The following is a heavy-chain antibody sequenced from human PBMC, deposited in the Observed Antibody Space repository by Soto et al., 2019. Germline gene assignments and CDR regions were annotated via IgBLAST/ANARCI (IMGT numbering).Heavy chain of an antibody. D-gene: IGHD2-15*01. CDR2: IYHSGST. CDR1: GGSISSGNYY. V-gene: IGHV4-31*03. CDR3: ARDLEDNSSLGY. Sequence: QVQLQESGPGLVKPSQTLSLTCTVSGGSISSGNYYWSWIRQRPWQGLEWIGYIYHSGSTLYNPSLKSRLTISVDTSKIQFSLKLTSVTAADTALYYCARDLEDNSSLGYWGQGTLVTVSS. J-gene: IGHJ4*02.